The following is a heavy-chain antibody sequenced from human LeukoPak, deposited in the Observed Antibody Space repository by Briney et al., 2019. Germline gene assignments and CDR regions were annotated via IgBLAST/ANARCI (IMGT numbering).Heavy chain of an antibody. CDR3: ARVAAAGSYYYYYMDV. D-gene: IGHD6-13*01. J-gene: IGHJ6*03. V-gene: IGHV3-9*01. CDR2: ISWNSGSI. Sequence: GGSLRLSCAASGFTFDDYAMHWVRQAPGKGLEWVSGISWNSGSIGYADSVKGRFTISRDNAKNSLYLQMNGLRAEDTALYYCARVAAAGSYYYYYMDVWGKGTTVTVSS. CDR1: GFTFDDYA.